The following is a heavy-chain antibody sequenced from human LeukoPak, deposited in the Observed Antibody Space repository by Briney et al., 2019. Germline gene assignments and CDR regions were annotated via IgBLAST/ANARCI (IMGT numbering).Heavy chain of an antibody. CDR3: AREGNDFWSGYYGGLFDY. CDR2: IKQDGSEK. J-gene: IGHJ4*02. CDR1: GFTFSSYW. D-gene: IGHD3-3*01. Sequence: GGSLRLSCAASGFTFSSYWMSWVRQAPGQGLEWVAIIKQDGSEKYYVDSVKGRFTISRDNAKNSLYLQMNSLRAEDTAVYYCAREGNDFWSGYYGGLFDYWGQGTLVTVSS. V-gene: IGHV3-7*01.